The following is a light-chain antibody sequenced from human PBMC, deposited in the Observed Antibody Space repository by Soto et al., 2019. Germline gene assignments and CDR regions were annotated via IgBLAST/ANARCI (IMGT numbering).Light chain of an antibody. J-gene: IGLJ2*01. Sequence: QSALTQPASVSGSPGQSITISCTGTSSDIGAYKFVSWYQQHPDKAPKLIIYDVSSRPSGVSGRFSGSKSGNTASLTLSGLQAEDEADYYCSSYTTSSTLVFGGGTKLTVL. CDR1: SSDIGAYKF. CDR2: DVS. CDR3: SSYTTSSTLV. V-gene: IGLV2-14*03.